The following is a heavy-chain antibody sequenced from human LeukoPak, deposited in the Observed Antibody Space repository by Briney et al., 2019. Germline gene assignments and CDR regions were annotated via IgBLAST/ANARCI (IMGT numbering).Heavy chain of an antibody. D-gene: IGHD3-22*01. J-gene: IGHJ6*02. CDR2: IYSGGST. CDR3: ARDRTSDSSGYYPYYYYYYGMDV. V-gene: IGHV3-66*01. CDR1: GFTVSSNY. Sequence: GGSLRLSCAASGFTVSSNYMSWVRQAPGKGLEWVSVIYSGGSTYYADSVKGGFTISRDNSKNTLYLQMNSLRAEDTAVYYCARDRTSDSSGYYPYYYYYYGMDVWGQGTTVTVSS.